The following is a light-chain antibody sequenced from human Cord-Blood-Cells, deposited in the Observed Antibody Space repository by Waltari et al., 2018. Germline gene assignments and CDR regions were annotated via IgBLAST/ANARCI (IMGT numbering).Light chain of an antibody. Sequence: SYVLTQPPSVSVAPGKTARITCGGNNIGSKSVHGYQQKPGQAPVLVIYYDSDRPSGIPEGFSGSNSGNTATLTISRVEAGDEADYYCQVWDSSSDRWVFGGGTKLTVL. J-gene: IGLJ3*02. CDR3: QVWDSSSDRWV. CDR1: NIGSKS. V-gene: IGLV3-21*04. CDR2: YDS.